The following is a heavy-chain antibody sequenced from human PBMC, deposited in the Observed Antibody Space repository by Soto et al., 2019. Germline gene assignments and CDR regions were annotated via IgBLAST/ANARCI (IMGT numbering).Heavy chain of an antibody. CDR2: IYWDDDK. CDR3: AHRDNTDCLDY. J-gene: IGHJ4*02. Sequence: QITLKESGPPLVKPTQPLTLTCTFSGFSLSTSGVGVAWIRQPPGKALEWLALIYWDDDKRYSPSLKSRLTXTXXTSKNQVVLTMTNMDPVDTATYYCAHRDNTDCLDYWGQGPLVTVSS. V-gene: IGHV2-5*02. D-gene: IGHD1-20*01. CDR1: GFSLSTSGVG.